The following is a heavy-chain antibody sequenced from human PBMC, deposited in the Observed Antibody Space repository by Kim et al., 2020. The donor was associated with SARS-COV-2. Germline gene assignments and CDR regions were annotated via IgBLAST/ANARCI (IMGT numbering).Heavy chain of an antibody. CDR1: GFSFNTYS. CDR3: AKDRVASATRGEFDF. V-gene: IGHV3-21*01. D-gene: IGHD2-15*01. CDR2: ISSLSDYI. Sequence: GGSLRLSCAASGFSFNTYSMNWVRQAPGKGLEWVSAISSLSDYIYYPDSMKGRFTISRDNAKNLVYLQINSLRADDTAVYFCAKDRVASATRGEFDFWGQGTLVTVPS. J-gene: IGHJ4*02.